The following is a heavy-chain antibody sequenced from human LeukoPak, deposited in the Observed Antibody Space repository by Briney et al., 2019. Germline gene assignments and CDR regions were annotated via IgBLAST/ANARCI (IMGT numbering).Heavy chain of an antibody. CDR2: ISGNGGST. CDR3: AKDTTPYY. CDR1: GFTFSSLA. V-gene: IGHV3-23*01. J-gene: IGHJ4*02. D-gene: IGHD1-26*01. Sequence: PGGSLRLSCAASGFTFSSLAMTWVRQAPGEGLEWVSGISGNGGSTYYADSVKGRLTISRDNTKNTIYLQMNSLRNEDTAVYYCAKDTTPYYWGQGTLVTVSS.